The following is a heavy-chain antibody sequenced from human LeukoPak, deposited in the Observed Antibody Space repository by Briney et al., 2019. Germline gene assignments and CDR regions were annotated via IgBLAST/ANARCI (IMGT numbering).Heavy chain of an antibody. D-gene: IGHD2-2*01. CDR3: TTAADIVVVTILGMDV. Sequence: PGGSLRLSCAASGFTFSSYWMSWVRQAPGKGLEWVGRIKSKTDGGTTDYAAPVKGRSTISRDDSKNTLYLQMNSLKTEDTAVYYCTTAADIVVVTILGMDVWGQGTTVTVSS. CDR2: IKSKTDGGTT. V-gene: IGHV3-15*01. J-gene: IGHJ6*02. CDR1: GFTFSSYW.